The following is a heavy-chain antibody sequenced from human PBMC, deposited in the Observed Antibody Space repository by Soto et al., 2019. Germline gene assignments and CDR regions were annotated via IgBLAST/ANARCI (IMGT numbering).Heavy chain of an antibody. Sequence: GGSLRLSCVASGFTFRSYTMNWVRQAPGKGLEWVSAIRGFSPYTSYADSVKGRFTISRDNAKNSLYLQMNSLRAEGTAVYYCARDRGYDAHDYYYNAMDVWGQGTMVTVSS. CDR2: IRGFSPYT. V-gene: IGHV3-21*01. D-gene: IGHD2-15*01. J-gene: IGHJ6*02. CDR1: GFTFRSYT. CDR3: ARDRGYDAHDYYYNAMDV.